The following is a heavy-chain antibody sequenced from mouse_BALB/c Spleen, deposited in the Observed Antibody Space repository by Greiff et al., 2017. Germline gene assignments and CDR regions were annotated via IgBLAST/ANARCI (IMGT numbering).Heavy chain of an antibody. Sequence: LVKTGASVKISCKASGYSFTGYYMHWVKQSHGKSLEWIGYISCYNGATSYNQKFQGKATFTVDTSSSTAYMQFNSLTSEDSAVYYCARSEGGKGRILYAMDYWGQGTSVTVSS. J-gene: IGHJ4*01. CDR3: ARSEGGKGRILYAMDY. V-gene: IGHV1S34*01. D-gene: IGHD1-1*02. CDR2: ISCYNGAT. CDR1: GYSFTGYY.